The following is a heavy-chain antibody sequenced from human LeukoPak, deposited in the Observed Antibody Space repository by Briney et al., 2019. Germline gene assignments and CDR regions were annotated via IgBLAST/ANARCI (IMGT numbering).Heavy chain of an antibody. CDR1: GGTFSSYT. D-gene: IGHD3-3*01. V-gene: IGHV1-69*02. CDR2: IIPILGIA. Sequence: ASVKVSCKASGGTFSSYTISWVRQGPGQGLEWMGRIIPILGIANYAQKFQGRVTITADKSTSTAYMELSSLRSEDTAVYYWASETYYDFWSGYQREYWGQGTLVTVSS. CDR3: ASETYYDFWSGYQREY. J-gene: IGHJ4*02.